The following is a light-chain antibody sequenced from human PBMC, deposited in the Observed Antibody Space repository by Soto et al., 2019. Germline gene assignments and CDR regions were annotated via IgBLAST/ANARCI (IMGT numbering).Light chain of an antibody. CDR1: NNDVGYNY. CDR3: SSYTTSSLWV. V-gene: IGLV2-14*01. J-gene: IGLJ3*02. CDR2: EVS. Sequence: QSALTQPASVSGSPGQSITISCTGTNNDVGYNYVSWFQQHPGKAPKLIIYEVSNRPSGVSNRFSGSKSGNTAYLTISGLQAEDEADYYCSSYTTSSLWVFGGGTQLTVL.